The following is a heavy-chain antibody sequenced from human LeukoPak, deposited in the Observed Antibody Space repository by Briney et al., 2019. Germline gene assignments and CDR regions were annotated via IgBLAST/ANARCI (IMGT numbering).Heavy chain of an antibody. CDR2: ISSSSSII. Sequence: GGSLRLSCAASGFTFSNYNMNWVRQAPGKGLEWVSYISSSSSIIYYADSVKGRFTISRDTAKNSLYLQMNSLRAEDTAVYYCARVQLWLTYYYYMDVWGKGTTVTVSS. CDR3: ARVQLWLTYYYYMDV. J-gene: IGHJ6*03. D-gene: IGHD5-18*01. CDR1: GFTFSNYN. V-gene: IGHV3-48*01.